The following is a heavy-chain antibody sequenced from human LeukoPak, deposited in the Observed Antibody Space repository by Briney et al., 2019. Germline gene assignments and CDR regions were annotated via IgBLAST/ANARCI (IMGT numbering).Heavy chain of an antibody. CDR3: ARDRIVGATIDAFDI. CDR2: INSDGSST. J-gene: IGHJ3*02. D-gene: IGHD1-26*01. CDR1: GFTFSSYW. V-gene: IGHV3-74*01. Sequence: GGSLRLSYAASGFTFSSYWMHWVRPAPGKGLVWVSRINSDGSSTNYADSVKGRFTISRDNAKHTLYLQMNSLRDEDTAVYYCARDRIVGATIDAFDIWGQRTIVTVSS.